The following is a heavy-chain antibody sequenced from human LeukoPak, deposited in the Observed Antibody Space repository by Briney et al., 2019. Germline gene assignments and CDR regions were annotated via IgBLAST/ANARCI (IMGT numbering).Heavy chain of an antibody. CDR2: VNHGGST. Sequence: NPSETLSLTCAVYGGSFSGYYWSWIRQPPGKGLEWIGEVNHGGSTNYNPSLKSRVTISVDTSKNQFSLKLSSVTAADTAVYYCARVSYYYDSSGYYYGGNAFDIWGQGTMVTVSS. J-gene: IGHJ3*02. CDR3: ARVSYYYDSSGYYYGGNAFDI. D-gene: IGHD3-22*01. CDR1: GGSFSGYY. V-gene: IGHV4-34*01.